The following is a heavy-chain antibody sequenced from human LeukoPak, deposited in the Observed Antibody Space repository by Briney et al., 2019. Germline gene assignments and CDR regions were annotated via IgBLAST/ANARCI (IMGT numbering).Heavy chain of an antibody. V-gene: IGHV3-30*18. CDR3: AKESRGWLGPYFDY. Sequence: GGSLRLSCAASTFIFGSHGMHWVRQAPGKGLEWVAVISSDGNNKYYADSVKGRFIISRDNSKNTLSLQMNSLRPEDTALYYCAKESRGWLGPYFDYWGQGTLVTVSS. D-gene: IGHD6-19*01. CDR2: ISSDGNNK. J-gene: IGHJ4*02. CDR1: TFIFGSHG.